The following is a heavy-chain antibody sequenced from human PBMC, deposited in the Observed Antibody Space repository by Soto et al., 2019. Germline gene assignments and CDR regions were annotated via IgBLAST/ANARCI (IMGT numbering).Heavy chain of an antibody. D-gene: IGHD3-16*02. V-gene: IGHV1-69*13. J-gene: IGHJ5*01. CDR1: GGTFSSYA. CDR3: ARANYDYVWGSYRYNWFAS. Sequence: SVKVSCKASGGTFSSYAISWVRQAPGQGLEWMGGIIPIFGTANYAQKFQGRVTITADESTSTAYMELSSLRSEDTAVYYCARANYDYVWGSYRYNWFASWGQGPLVTVSS. CDR2: IIPIFGTA.